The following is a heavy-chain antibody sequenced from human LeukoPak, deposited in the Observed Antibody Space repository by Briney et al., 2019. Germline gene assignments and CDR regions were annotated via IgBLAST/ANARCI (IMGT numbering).Heavy chain of an antibody. Sequence: PSETLSLTCTVSGELVSFYYWSWIRQPPGKGLEWIGYIYYTGNANYNPSLKSRVTISVDTSKNQFSLKLSSVTAADTAVYYCARQGTAATSPFDYWGQGTLVTVSS. CDR2: IYYTGNA. D-gene: IGHD2-15*01. CDR3: ARQGTAATSPFDY. V-gene: IGHV4-59*02. CDR1: GELVSFYY. J-gene: IGHJ4*02.